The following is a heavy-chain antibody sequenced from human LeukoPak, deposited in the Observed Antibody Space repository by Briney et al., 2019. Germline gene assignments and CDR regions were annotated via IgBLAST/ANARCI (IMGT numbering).Heavy chain of an antibody. J-gene: IGHJ5*02. CDR1: GGSISSSSYY. CDR3: ASVTAYYDILTGYFGP. V-gene: IGHV4-39*01. D-gene: IGHD3-9*01. Sequence: SETLSLTCTVSGGSISSSSYYWGWIRQPPAKGLEWIGSIYYSGSTYYNPSLKSRVTISVDTSKNQFSLKLSSVTAADTAVYYCASVTAYYDILTGYFGPWGQGTLVTVSS. CDR2: IYYSGST.